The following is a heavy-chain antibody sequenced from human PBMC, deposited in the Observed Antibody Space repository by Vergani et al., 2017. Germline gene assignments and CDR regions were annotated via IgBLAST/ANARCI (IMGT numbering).Heavy chain of an antibody. CDR3: ARDWTTVGDDAFDI. Sequence: VQLVESGGGVFQPGRSLRLSCAASGFTFCSYSMNWVRQAPGKGLEWVSYISSSSSTIYYADSVKGRFTISRDKAKNSLYLQMNSLRDEDTAVYYCARDWTTVGDDAFDIWGQGTMVTVSS. D-gene: IGHD4-23*01. V-gene: IGHV3-48*02. J-gene: IGHJ3*02. CDR1: GFTFCSYS. CDR2: ISSSSSTI.